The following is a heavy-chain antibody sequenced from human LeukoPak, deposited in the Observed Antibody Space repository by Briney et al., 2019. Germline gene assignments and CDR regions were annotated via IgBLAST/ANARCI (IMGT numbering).Heavy chain of an antibody. CDR2: TNQEGGEK. CDR1: GFSVSNYW. D-gene: IGHD5-12*01. Sequence: GGSLRLSCAASGFSVSNYWMSWVRQAPGKGLEWVANTNQEGGEKYYVDSVKGRFTISKDNAKNSVYLQMNSLRDEDTAVYYCARDPKWLDYWGQGTLVTVSS. CDR3: ARDPKWLDY. J-gene: IGHJ4*02. V-gene: IGHV3-7*01.